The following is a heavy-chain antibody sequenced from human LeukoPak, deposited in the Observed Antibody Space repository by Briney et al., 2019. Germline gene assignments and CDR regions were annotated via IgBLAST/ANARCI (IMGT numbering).Heavy chain of an antibody. Sequence: SQTLSLTCTVSGGSISSGDYYWSWIRQPAGKGLEWIGRIYTSGSTNYNPSLKSRVTMSVDTSKNQFSLKLSSVTAADTAVYYCARDVPGAMVRGVVIYYYYMDVWGKGTTVTVSS. CDR1: GGSISSGDYY. CDR2: IYTSGST. CDR3: ARDVPGAMVRGVVIYYYYMDV. V-gene: IGHV4-61*02. D-gene: IGHD3-10*01. J-gene: IGHJ6*03.